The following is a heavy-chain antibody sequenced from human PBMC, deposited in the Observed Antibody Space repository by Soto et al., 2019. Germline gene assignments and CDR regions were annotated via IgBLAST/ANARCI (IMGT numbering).Heavy chain of an antibody. V-gene: IGHV4-39*07. CDR3: ARGQCGDRCPFDF. CDR2: IYHSGST. J-gene: IGHJ5*01. CDR1: GGSISSGGYY. D-gene: IGHD5-18*01. Sequence: QLQLQESGPGLVKPSETLSLTCTVSGGSISSGGYYWGWIRQPPGKGLEWIGCIYHSGSTYYNPSLKSRVTISVDRSKNQFSLKLSSVTAADTAVYYCARGQCGDRCPFDFWGHGTLVTVSS.